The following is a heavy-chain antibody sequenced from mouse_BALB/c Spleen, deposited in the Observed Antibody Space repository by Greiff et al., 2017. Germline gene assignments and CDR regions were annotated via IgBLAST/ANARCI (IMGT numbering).Heavy chain of an antibody. CDR1: GFTFSDYY. V-gene: IGHV5-4*02. Sequence: EVMLVESGGGLVKPGGSLKLSCAASGFTFSDYYMYWVRQSPEKRLEWVATISDGGSYTYYPDSVKGRFTISRDNAKNNLYLQMSSLKSEDTAMYYCARMDRYAYYFDYWGQGTTLTVSS. CDR3: ARMDRYAYYFDY. D-gene: IGHD2-14*01. J-gene: IGHJ2*01. CDR2: ISDGGSYT.